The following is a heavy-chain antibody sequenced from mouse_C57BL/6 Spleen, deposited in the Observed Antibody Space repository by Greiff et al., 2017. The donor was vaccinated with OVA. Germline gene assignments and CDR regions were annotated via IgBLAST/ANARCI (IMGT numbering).Heavy chain of an antibody. CDR3: ARQGPLVDY. CDR1: GFTFSSYT. J-gene: IGHJ2*01. CDR2: ISGGGGNT. V-gene: IGHV5-9*01. Sequence: EVQVVESGGGLVKPGGSLKLSCAASGFTFSSYTMSWVRQTPEKRLEWVATISGGGGNTYYPDSVKGRFTISRDNAKNTLYLQMSSLRSEDTALYYCARQGPLVDYWGQGTTLTVSS.